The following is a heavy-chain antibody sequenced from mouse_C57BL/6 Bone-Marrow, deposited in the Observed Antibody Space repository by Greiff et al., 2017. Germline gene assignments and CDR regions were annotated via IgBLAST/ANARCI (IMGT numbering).Heavy chain of an antibody. Sequence: QVQLQQPGAELVKPGASVKLSCKASGYTFTNYWMHWVKQRPGQGLEWIGMMHPNGGSPDYNEKFKSEATLSVDKSSRTAYMELSSLTSEDSAVYYSARSYDYDDYTMDDWGQGTSVTVSS. D-gene: IGHD2-4*01. CDR2: MHPNGGSP. CDR1: GYTFTNYW. J-gene: IGHJ4*01. CDR3: ARSYDYDDYTMDD. V-gene: IGHV1-64*01.